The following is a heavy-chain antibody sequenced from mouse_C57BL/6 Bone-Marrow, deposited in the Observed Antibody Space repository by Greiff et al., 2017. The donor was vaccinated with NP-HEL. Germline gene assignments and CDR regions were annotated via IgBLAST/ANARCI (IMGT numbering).Heavy chain of an antibody. V-gene: IGHV8-12*01. D-gene: IGHD1-1*01. CDR1: GFSLSTSGMG. Sequence: QVQLQQSGPGILQSSQTLSLTCSFSGFSLSTSGMGVSWIRQPSGKGLEWLAHIYWDDDKRYNPSLKSRLTISKDTSRNQVFLKITSVDTADTATYYCARSEDTTVVATEGYAMDYWGQGTSVTVSS. CDR2: IYWDDDK. CDR3: ARSEDTTVVATEGYAMDY. J-gene: IGHJ4*01.